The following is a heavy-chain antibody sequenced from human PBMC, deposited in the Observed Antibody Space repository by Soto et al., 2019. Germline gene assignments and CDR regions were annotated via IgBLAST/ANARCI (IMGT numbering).Heavy chain of an antibody. V-gene: IGHV3-23*01. CDR1: GFTFRSYA. D-gene: IGHD3-3*01. Sequence: EVQLLESGGGLVQPGGSLRLSCAASGFTFRSYAMTWVRQAPGRGLEWVSGISGGGDETYNADSVKGRFTISRDNAKNSLYLQMNSLRAEDTAVYYCARDSYVLRFLEWLPSPDYWGQGTLVTVSS. CDR3: ARDSYVLRFLEWLPSPDY. J-gene: IGHJ4*02. CDR2: ISGGGDET.